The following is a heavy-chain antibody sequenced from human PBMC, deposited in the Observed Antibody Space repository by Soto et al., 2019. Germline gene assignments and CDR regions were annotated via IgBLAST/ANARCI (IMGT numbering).Heavy chain of an antibody. CDR2: IYYSGNT. V-gene: IGHV4-59*01. CDR1: SVSISSYY. J-gene: IGHJ4*02. D-gene: IGHD2-2*01. Sequence: PSETLSLPCTVSSVSISSYYWNWIRQPPGKGLEGIGSIYYSGNTNYSPSLKSRVTISVDTSKKQFSLKLTSVTAADTAMYYCARGYCSSTSCYEFDYWGQGTLVTVSS. CDR3: ARGYCSSTSCYEFDY.